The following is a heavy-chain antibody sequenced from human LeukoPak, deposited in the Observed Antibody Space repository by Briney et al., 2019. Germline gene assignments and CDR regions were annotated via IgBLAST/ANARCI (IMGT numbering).Heavy chain of an antibody. V-gene: IGHV1-2*02. Sequence: ASVKVSYKASGYTFTGYYMHWVRQAPGQGLEWMGWINPNSGGTNYAQKFQGRVTMTRDTSISTAYMELSRLRSDDTAVYYCAREKDLVTGTTEFGYWGQGTLVTVSS. J-gene: IGHJ4*02. CDR1: GYTFTGYY. CDR2: INPNSGGT. CDR3: AREKDLVTGTTEFGY. D-gene: IGHD1-7*01.